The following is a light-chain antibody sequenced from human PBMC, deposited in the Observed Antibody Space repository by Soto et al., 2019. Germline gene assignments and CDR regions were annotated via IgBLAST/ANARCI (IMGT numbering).Light chain of an antibody. CDR2: GAS. CDR3: QQYGSSRT. J-gene: IGKJ1*01. V-gene: IGKV3-20*01. CDR1: QSVSSSY. Sequence: IVLTQSPGTLSLSPGERATLSCRASQSVSSSYLAWYQQKPGQAPRLLIYGASSRATGIPDRFSGSGSGTDFTLTIRRLEPEDFAVYYCQQYGSSRTFGQGTKVEIK.